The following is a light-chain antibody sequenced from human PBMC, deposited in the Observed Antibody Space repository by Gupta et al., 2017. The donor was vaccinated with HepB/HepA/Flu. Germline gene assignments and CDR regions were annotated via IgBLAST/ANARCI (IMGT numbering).Light chain of an antibody. V-gene: IGLV2-18*02. CDR2: EVS. CDR3: SSDTSSSTFV. J-gene: IGLJ1*01. Sequence: SALTQPPSVSGSPGQSVTISCTGTSSDVGSYNRVSWYQQPPGTAPKLMIYEVSKRTAGVPDRFSGSKAGNTASLTISGLKEEDEADYYCSSDTSSSTFVFGTGTKVTVL. CDR1: SSDVGSYNR.